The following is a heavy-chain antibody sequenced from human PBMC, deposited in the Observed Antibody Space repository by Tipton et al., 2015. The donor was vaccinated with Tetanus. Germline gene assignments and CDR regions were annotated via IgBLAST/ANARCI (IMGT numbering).Heavy chain of an antibody. CDR3: AGADTAMGLYYFDY. J-gene: IGHJ4*02. CDR1: GGSVSSGSYC. Sequence: TLSLTCTVSGGSVSSGSYCWSWIRQPPGKGLEWTGYIYYSGSTKYNPSLKSRVTISVDTSKNQFSLTRSSVTAADTAVYYCAGADTAMGLYYFDYWGQGTRVSVSS. D-gene: IGHD5-18*01. CDR2: IYYSGST. V-gene: IGHV4-61*01.